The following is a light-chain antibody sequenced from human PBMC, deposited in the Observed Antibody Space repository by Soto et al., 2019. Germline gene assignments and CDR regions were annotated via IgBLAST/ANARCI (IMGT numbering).Light chain of an antibody. CDR1: SSDVGAYDY. V-gene: IGLV2-8*01. CDR2: EIN. Sequence: QPALTQPPSASGSPGQSVTISCTGTSSDVGAYDYVSWYQQHPGKAPKLMIYEINKRPSGVPDRFSGSKSGNTASLTISGLQTEDEADYYCCSYAGRYTYVFGTGTKVTVL. J-gene: IGLJ1*01. CDR3: CSYAGRYTYV.